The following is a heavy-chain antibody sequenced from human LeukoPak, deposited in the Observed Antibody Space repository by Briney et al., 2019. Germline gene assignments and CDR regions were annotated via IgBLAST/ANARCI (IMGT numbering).Heavy chain of an antibody. V-gene: IGHV4-39*01. CDR3: AKAGVRYYDSSGLQAFDF. D-gene: IGHD3-22*01. CDR1: GGSISSTSYF. Sequence: PSETLSLTCTVSGGSISSTSYFWGWIRQPAGKGLEWIGTIYYSGSTYYNPSLKSRVTMSVDTSRNQFSLKLSSVNAADTAVYYCAKAGVRYYDSSGLQAFDFWGQGTMVTVSS. J-gene: IGHJ3*01. CDR2: IYYSGST.